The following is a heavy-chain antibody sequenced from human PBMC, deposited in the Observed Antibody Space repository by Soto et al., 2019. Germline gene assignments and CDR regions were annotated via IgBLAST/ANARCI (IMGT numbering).Heavy chain of an antibody. D-gene: IGHD5-18*01. CDR2: ISYDGSNK. Sequence: QVQLVESGGGVVQPGRSLRLSCAASGFTFSSYGMHWVRQAPGKGLEWVAVISYDGSNKYYADSVKGRFTISRDNSKNTLYLQMNSLRAEDTAVYYCAKDSKGYSYGYHYYGMDVWGQGTTVTVSS. CDR1: GFTFSSYG. J-gene: IGHJ6*02. V-gene: IGHV3-30*18. CDR3: AKDSKGYSYGYHYYGMDV.